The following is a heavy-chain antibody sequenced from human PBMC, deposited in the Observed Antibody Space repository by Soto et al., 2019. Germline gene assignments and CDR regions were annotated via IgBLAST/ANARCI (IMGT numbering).Heavy chain of an antibody. V-gene: IGHV3-33*01. CDR3: ARWGIAAGDY. CDR2: IWYDGSNK. D-gene: IGHD6-13*01. CDR1: GFTFSSYG. Sequence: QVQLVESGGGVVQPGRSLRLSCAASGFTFSSYGMHWVRQAPGKGLEWVAVIWYDGSNKYYADSVKGRFTISRDNSKNTLYLKMNSLSAEDTAVYYCARWGIAAGDYWGQGTLVTVSS. J-gene: IGHJ4*02.